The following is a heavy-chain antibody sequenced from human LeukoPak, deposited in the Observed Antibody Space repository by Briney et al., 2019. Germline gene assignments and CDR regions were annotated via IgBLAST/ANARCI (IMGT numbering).Heavy chain of an antibody. D-gene: IGHD4-17*01. J-gene: IGHJ6*02. CDR3: ARDGPDNYGSMDV. Sequence: PGGSLRLSCAASGFTVSSNYMSWVRRAPGKGLEWVSVIYSGGSTYYADSVKGRFTISRDNSKNTLYLQMNSLRAEDTAVYYCARDGPDNYGSMDVWGQGTTVTVSS. V-gene: IGHV3-53*01. CDR1: GFTVSSNY. CDR2: IYSGGST.